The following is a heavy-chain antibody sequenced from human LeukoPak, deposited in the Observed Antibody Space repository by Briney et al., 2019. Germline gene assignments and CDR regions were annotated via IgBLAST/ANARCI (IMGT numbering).Heavy chain of an antibody. Sequence: PGGSLRLSCAASGFTFSSYAMHWVRQAPGKGLEWVAVISYDGSNKYYADSVKGRFTISRDNSKNTLYLQMNSLRAEDTAVYYCARDPRYYCYYYMDVWGKGTTVTVSS. V-gene: IGHV3-30-3*01. CDR3: ARDPRYYCYYYMDV. CDR2: ISYDGSNK. CDR1: GFTFSSYA. J-gene: IGHJ6*03.